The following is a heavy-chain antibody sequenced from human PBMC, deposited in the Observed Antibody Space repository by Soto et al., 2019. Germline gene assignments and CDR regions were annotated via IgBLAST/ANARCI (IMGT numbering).Heavy chain of an antibody. CDR2: IKSKTDGETT. CDR1: GFTFSNAW. CDR3: ATPSGSWLDP. V-gene: IGHV3-15*01. J-gene: IGHJ5*02. Sequence: EVQLVESGGGLVKPGGSLRLSCVVSGFTFSNAWMSWVRQAPGKGLEWVGRIKSKTDGETTEYAVPVKGRFIISRDDSKNTLYLQMNGLKTEDTAVYYCATPSGSWLDPWGQGTLVTVSS. D-gene: IGHD3-10*01.